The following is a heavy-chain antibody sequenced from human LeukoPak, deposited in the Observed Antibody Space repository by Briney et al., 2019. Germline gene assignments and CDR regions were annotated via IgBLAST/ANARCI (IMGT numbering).Heavy chain of an antibody. CDR1: RGSISSGTYY. CDR2: ISYSGNT. D-gene: IGHD3-10*01. V-gene: IGHV4-31*03. J-gene: IGHJ3*02. CDR3: ARNRGIILPSDRDAFDI. Sequence: SETRSLTCTVSRGSISSGTYYWTWIRQHPGKGLEWIGYISYSGNTYYNPSLKSRVTISIDTSKNQFFLRLSSVTAADTAVYYCARNRGIILPSDRDAFDIWGQGTMVTVSS.